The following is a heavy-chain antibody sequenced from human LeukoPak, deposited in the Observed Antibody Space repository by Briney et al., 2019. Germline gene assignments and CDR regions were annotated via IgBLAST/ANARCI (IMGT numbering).Heavy chain of an antibody. V-gene: IGHV1-69*13. D-gene: IGHD3-22*01. CDR1: GGTFSSYA. CDR2: IIPIFGTA. Sequence: SVKVSCKASGGTFSSYAISWVRQAPGQGLEWMGGIIPIFGTANYAQKFQGRVTITADESTSTAYMELSSLRSEDTAVYYCAREESKGDYYDSSGYYYDPIPFDYWGQGTLVTVSS. J-gene: IGHJ4*02. CDR3: AREESKGDYYDSSGYYYDPIPFDY.